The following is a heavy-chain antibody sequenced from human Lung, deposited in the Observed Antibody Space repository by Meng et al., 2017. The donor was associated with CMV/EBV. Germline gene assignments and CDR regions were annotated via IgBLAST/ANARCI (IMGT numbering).Heavy chain of an antibody. J-gene: IGHJ4*02. CDR2: IYYSGST. CDR1: GGSISSGDYY. Sequence: QVQLKGSGPGLVKPSPTLSLPCTVPGGSISSGDYYWSWTRQPPGKGLEWIGYIYYSGSTYYNPSLKSRVTISVDTSKNQFSLKLSSVTAADTAVYYCARALDTAMVTFDYWGQGTLVTVSS. D-gene: IGHD5-18*01. V-gene: IGHV4-30-4*08. CDR3: ARALDTAMVTFDY.